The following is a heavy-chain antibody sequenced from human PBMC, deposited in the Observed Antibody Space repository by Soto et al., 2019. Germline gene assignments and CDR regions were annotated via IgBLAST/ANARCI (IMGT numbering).Heavy chain of an antibody. V-gene: IGHV3-30-3*01. D-gene: IGHD5-12*01. J-gene: IGHJ4*02. CDR1: GFTFSTFT. Sequence: WVSLRLSCAASGFTFSTFTMHWVRQAPGKGLEWVAVISYDGSNKYCADSVKGRFTIARDKSKNTLYLQMNSMRAEDTAVYYWARTLSPYIVTTIDYWVQGTLVTVSS. CDR3: ARTLSPYIVTTIDY. CDR2: ISYDGSNK.